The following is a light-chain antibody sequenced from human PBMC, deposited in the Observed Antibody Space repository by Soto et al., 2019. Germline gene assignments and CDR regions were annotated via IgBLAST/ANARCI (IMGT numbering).Light chain of an antibody. CDR1: QFVSRR. J-gene: IGKJ1*01. Sequence: EIVVTQSPATLSASPGERVTLSCRASQFVSRRLAWYQQRLGQVPRLLIFATSRRATDIPDRFSGSGSGTDFTLAIRRLEPEDFAVYYCHQFGYSPRTFGQGTKVE. V-gene: IGKV3-20*01. CDR3: HQFGYSPRT. CDR2: ATS.